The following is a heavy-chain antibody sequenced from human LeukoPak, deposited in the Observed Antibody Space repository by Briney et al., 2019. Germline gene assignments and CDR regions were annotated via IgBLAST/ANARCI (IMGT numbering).Heavy chain of an antibody. J-gene: IGHJ5*02. D-gene: IGHD3/OR15-3a*01. V-gene: IGHV3-74*01. Sequence: GGSLRLSCAASGFTFSSYWMHWVRQAPGKGLVWVSRINSDGSSTSYADSVKGRFTISRDNAKNTLYLQMNSLRAEDTAVYYCARRVLNFGVFDPWGQGTLVTVSS. CDR2: INSDGSST. CDR1: GFTFSSYW. CDR3: ARRVLNFGVFDP.